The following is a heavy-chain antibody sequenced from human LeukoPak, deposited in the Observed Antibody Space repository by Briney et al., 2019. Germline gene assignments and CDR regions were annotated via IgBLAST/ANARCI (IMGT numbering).Heavy chain of an antibody. Sequence: TSETLSLTCTVSGGSISSSSYYWGWIRQPPGKGLEWIGSIYYSGSTYYNPSLKSRVTISVDTSKNQFSLKLSSVTAADTAVYYCATPVRGYYTEYFQHWGQGTLVTVSS. CDR3: ATPVRGYYTEYFQH. D-gene: IGHD2/OR15-2a*01. V-gene: IGHV4-39*01. CDR1: GGSISSSSYY. CDR2: IYYSGST. J-gene: IGHJ1*01.